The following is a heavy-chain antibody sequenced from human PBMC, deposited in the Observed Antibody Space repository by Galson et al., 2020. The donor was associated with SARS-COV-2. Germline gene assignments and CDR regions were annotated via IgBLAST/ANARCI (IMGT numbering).Heavy chain of an antibody. D-gene: IGHD3-16*01. J-gene: IGHJ4*02. Sequence: PGGSLRLSCEDPGFTLTHAWMNWVRQAPGKGLEWVGRIRSEIAGGTAEYAAPVKGRFTISRDDSKGMVYLQMDSLRIEDTAVYYCTTGFGQAFDYWGEGTLVLVSS. CDR1: GFTLTHAW. V-gene: IGHV3-15*01. CDR3: TTGFGQAFDY. CDR2: IRSEIAGGTA.